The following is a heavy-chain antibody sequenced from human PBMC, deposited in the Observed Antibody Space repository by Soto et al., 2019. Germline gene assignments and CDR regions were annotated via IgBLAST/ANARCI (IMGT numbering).Heavy chain of an antibody. CDR2: INAGNGNT. CDR1: GYTFTSYA. CDR3: ARTGRPTDAFDI. V-gene: IGHV1-3*01. Sequence: ASVKVSCKASGYTFTSYAMHWVRQAPGQRLEWMGWINAGNGNTKYSQKFQGRVTITRDTSASTAYMELSSLRSEDTAVYYCARTGRPTDAFDIWGQGTMVTVSS. J-gene: IGHJ3*02.